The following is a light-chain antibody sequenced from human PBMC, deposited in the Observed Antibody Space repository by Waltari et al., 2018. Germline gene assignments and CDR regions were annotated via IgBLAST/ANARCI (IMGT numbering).Light chain of an antibody. J-gene: IGLJ2*01. CDR3: NSRDSSGNHVV. V-gene: IGLV3-19*01. CDR1: SLRSYY. CDR2: GKN. Sequence: SSELTQDPAVSVALGQTVRSTCQGDSLRSYYASRYQQKPGQAPVLVIYGKNNRPPGIPDRFSGSSSGNTASLTITGAQAEDEADYYCNSRDSSGNHVVFGGGTKLTVL.